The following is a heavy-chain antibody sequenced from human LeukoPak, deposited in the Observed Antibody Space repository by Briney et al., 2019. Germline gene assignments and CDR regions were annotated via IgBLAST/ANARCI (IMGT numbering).Heavy chain of an antibody. D-gene: IGHD6-13*01. CDR3: ARQPGYSSSGDDAFDI. CDR2: IYTSGST. Sequence: GSLRLSCAASGFTFSSYGMSWVRQAPGKGLEWIGRIYTSGSTNYNPSLKSRVTISVDTSKNQFYLKLRSVTAADTAVYYCARQPGYSSSGDDAFDIWGQGTMVTVSS. CDR1: GFTFSSYG. V-gene: IGHV4-4*07. J-gene: IGHJ3*02.